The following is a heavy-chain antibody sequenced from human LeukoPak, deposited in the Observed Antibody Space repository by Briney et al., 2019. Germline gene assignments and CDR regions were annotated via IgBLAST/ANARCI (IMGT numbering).Heavy chain of an antibody. D-gene: IGHD3-9*01. CDR3: ARGNILTGYCFDF. CDR1: GGSITGYY. V-gene: IGHV4-34*01. Sequence: SETLSLTCAVYGGSITGYYWSWIRQTPGRGLEWVGEIHYTGATSYNPSLKSRATISTDTSKNQFSLRLSSVTAADTAVYYCARGNILTGYCFDFWGQGTLVTVSS. CDR2: IHYTGAT. J-gene: IGHJ4*02.